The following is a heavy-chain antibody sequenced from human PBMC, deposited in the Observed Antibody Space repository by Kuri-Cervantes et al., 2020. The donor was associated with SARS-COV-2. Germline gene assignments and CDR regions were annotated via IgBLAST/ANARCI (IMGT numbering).Heavy chain of an antibody. Sequence: SETLSLTCAVYGGSLSGYYWSWIRQPPGKGLEWIGEINHSGSTNYNPSLKSRVTVSVDTSKNQFSLKLSSVTAADTAVYYCARGTEGYVSSWYFDLWGRGILVTVSS. J-gene: IGHJ2*01. V-gene: IGHV4-34*01. CDR2: INHSGST. CDR3: ARGTEGYVSSWYFDL. CDR1: GGSLSGYY. D-gene: IGHD5-12*01.